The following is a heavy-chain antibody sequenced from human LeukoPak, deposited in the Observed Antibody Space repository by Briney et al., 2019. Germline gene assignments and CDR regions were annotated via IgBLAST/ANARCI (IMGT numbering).Heavy chain of an antibody. CDR2: ISAYNGNR. V-gene: IGHV1-18*01. Sequence: ASVKVSCKTSGYTFSNYGISWVRQAPGQGLEWMGWISAYNGNRLYAQRFQGRITLTTDTSTSTSYMELRSLEYDDTAIYYCARDNDKVVDHWGQGTLVTVSS. J-gene: IGHJ4*01. D-gene: IGHD1-1*01. CDR1: GYTFSNYG. CDR3: ARDNDKVVDH.